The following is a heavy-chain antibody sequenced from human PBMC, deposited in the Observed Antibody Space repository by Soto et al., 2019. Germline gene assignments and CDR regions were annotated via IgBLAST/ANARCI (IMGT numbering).Heavy chain of an antibody. Sequence: QVQLVESGGGVVQPGRSLRLSCAASGFTFSSYGMHWVRQAPGKGLEWVAVIWYDGSNKYYADSVKGRFTISRDNSKNTLYLQMNSLRAEDTAVYYCARGRNGGDIVVVDTPDYWGQGTLVTVSS. D-gene: IGHD2-15*01. V-gene: IGHV3-33*01. J-gene: IGHJ4*02. CDR3: ARGRNGGDIVVVDTPDY. CDR1: GFTFSSYG. CDR2: IWYDGSNK.